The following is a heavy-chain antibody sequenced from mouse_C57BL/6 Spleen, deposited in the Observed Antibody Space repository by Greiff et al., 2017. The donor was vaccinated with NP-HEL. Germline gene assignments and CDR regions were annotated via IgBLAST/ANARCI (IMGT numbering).Heavy chain of an antibody. CDR2: IDPSDSYT. Sequence: QVQLKQPGAELVMPGASVKLSCKASGYTFTSYWMHWVKQRPGQGLEWIGEIDPSDSYTNYNQKLKGKSTLTVDKSSSTAYMQLSSMTSDESAVYYCARGDGNYAWFAYWGQGTLVTVSA. D-gene: IGHD2-1*01. J-gene: IGHJ3*01. V-gene: IGHV1-69*01. CDR1: GYTFTSYW. CDR3: ARGDGNYAWFAY.